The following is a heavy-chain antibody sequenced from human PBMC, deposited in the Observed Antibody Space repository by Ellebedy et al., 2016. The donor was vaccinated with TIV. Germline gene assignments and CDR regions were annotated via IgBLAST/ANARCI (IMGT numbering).Heavy chain of an antibody. D-gene: IGHD2-8*01. CDR3: AGAVFY. CDR2: IYSGGST. Sequence: GGSLRLXCAVSGFTVSSNYMSWVRQAPGKGLEWVSIIYSGGSTNYADSVKGRFTIPRDNSKNTLYLQMNSLRGEDTAVYYCAGAVFYWGQGTLVTVSS. V-gene: IGHV3-53*01. CDR1: GFTVSSNY. J-gene: IGHJ4*02.